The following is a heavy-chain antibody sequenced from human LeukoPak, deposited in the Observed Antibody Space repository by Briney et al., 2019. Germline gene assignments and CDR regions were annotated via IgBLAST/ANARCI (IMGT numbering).Heavy chain of an antibody. D-gene: IGHD3-22*01. CDR1: GFTFSSYG. V-gene: IGHV3-30*18. CDR2: ISYDGSNK. Sequence: PGGSRRLSCAASGFTFSSYGMHWVRQAPGKGLEWVAVISYDGSNKYYADSVKGRFTISRDNSKNTLYLQMNSLRAEDTAVYYCAKDYYDSSGLEDEAFDIWGQGTMVTVSS. CDR3: AKDYYDSSGLEDEAFDI. J-gene: IGHJ3*02.